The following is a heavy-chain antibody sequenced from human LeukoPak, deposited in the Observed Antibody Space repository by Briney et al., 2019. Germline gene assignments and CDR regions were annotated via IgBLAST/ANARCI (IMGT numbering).Heavy chain of an antibody. J-gene: IGHJ4*02. V-gene: IGHV3-21*01. Sequence: GGSLRLSCAASEFTFSSYSMNWVRQAPGKGLEWVSSIGSLSTYIYYADSVQGRFTISRDNAKNSLYLQMNSLRAEDTAVYYCARDGSMISIAVAGQDYWGQGTLVTVSS. CDR1: EFTFSSYS. CDR2: IGSLSTYI. D-gene: IGHD6-19*01. CDR3: ARDGSMISIAVAGQDY.